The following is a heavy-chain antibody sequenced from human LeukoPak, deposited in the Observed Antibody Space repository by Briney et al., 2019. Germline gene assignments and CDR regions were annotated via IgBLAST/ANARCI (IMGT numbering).Heavy chain of an antibody. V-gene: IGHV3-20*04. CDR1: GFTFDDYG. J-gene: IGHJ3*02. CDR3: ARAAKYYYDSSGYDAFDI. Sequence: GGSLRLSCAASGFTFDDYGMSWVRQAPGKGLEWGSGINWNGGSTGYADSVKGRFTISRDNAKNSLYLQMNSLRAEDTALYYCARAAKYYYDSSGYDAFDIWGQGTMVTVSS. CDR2: INWNGGST. D-gene: IGHD3-22*01.